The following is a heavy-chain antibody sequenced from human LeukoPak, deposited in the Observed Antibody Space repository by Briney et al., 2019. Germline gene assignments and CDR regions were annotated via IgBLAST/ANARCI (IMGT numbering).Heavy chain of an antibody. CDR2: INPNNGGT. CDR3: AGVYSSSWYVDY. J-gene: IGHJ4*02. D-gene: IGHD6-13*01. V-gene: IGHV1-2*02. Sequence: ASMKVSCKASGYTFTGYYMHWVRQAPGQGLEWMGWINPNNGGTNYAQKFQGRVTMTRDTSISTAYMELSRLRSDDTAVYYCAGVYSSSWYVDYWGQGTLVTVSS. CDR1: GYTFTGYY.